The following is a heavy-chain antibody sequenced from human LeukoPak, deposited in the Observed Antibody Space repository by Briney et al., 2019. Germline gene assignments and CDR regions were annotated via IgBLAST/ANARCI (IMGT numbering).Heavy chain of an antibody. D-gene: IGHD7-27*01. CDR3: ARHNNWGFDY. J-gene: IGHJ4*02. CDR2: IHPNDAST. Sequence: GESLKISCKGSGYTFHSYWIAWVRQMSGKGLEWMAIIHPNDASTIYSPSFQGQVTISADKSISTAYLQWSTLKASDTAIYYCARHNNWGFDYWDRGTLLTVSS. CDR1: GYTFHSYW. V-gene: IGHV5-51*01.